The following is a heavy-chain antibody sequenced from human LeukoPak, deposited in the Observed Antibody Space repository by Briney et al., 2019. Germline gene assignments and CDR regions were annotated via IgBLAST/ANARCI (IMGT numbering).Heavy chain of an antibody. CDR3: ATAKFGGNSYFDF. J-gene: IGHJ4*02. D-gene: IGHD4-23*01. CDR2: INPSGGST. V-gene: IGHV1-46*01. Sequence: ASVKVSCKASGYRFTSYFIHWVRQAPGQGLEWMGIINPSGGSTSYAQKFQGRVSMTRDTSTSTVYMDLNSLRSDDTAVYYCATAKFGGNSYFDFWGQGTLVTVSS. CDR1: GYRFTSYF.